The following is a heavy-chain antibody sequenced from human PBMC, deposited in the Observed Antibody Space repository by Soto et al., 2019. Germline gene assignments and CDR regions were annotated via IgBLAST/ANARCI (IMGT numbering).Heavy chain of an antibody. CDR2: IKQDGSEK. D-gene: IGHD3-9*01. CDR3: ARDQSLYYDILTGTFDY. CDR1: GFTFSSYW. V-gene: IGHV3-7*01. J-gene: IGHJ4*02. Sequence: PGGSLRLSCAASGFTFSSYWMSWVRQAPGKGLEWVANIKQDGSEKYYVDSVKGRFTIPRDNAKNSLYLQMNSLRAEDTAVYYCARDQSLYYDILTGTFDYWGQGTLVTVSS.